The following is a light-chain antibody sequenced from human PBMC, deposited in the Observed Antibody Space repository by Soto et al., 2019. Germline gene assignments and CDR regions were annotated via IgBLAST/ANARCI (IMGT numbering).Light chain of an antibody. V-gene: IGKV1-13*02. CDR1: QGISSA. Sequence: AIQLTQSPSSLSASVGDRVTITCRASQGISSALAWYQQKPGKPPKLLIYGASNLESGVPSRFSGSGSGTDFTLTISSLQPEDFATYYSQQFDSYPPLTFGGGTKVEIK. CDR3: QQFDSYPPLT. CDR2: GAS. J-gene: IGKJ4*01.